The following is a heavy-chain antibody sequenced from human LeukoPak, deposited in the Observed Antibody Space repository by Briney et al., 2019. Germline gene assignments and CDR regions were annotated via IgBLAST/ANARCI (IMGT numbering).Heavy chain of an antibody. CDR1: GFTFSRYA. Sequence: QTGRSLRLSCAASGFTFSRYAMHWVRQAPGKGLEWVALIWYDGSKTFYADSVKGRFAISRDNSKDTLFLQMDNLRAEDTAAYFCARGQKEHYYYNYMDVWGKGTTVTVSS. CDR2: IWYDGSKT. V-gene: IGHV3-33*01. CDR3: ARGQKEHYYYNYMDV. J-gene: IGHJ6*03.